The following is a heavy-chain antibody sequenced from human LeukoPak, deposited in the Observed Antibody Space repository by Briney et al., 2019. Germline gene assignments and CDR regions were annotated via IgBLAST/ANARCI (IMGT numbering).Heavy chain of an antibody. CDR3: ARDGDPHGTWYMDV. Sequence: GGSLRLSCAASGFTFSSYWMHWVRQAPGKGLVWGSRINSDGSSTSYADSVKGRFTISRDNAKNTLYLQMNSLRAEDTAVYYCARDGDPHGTWYMDVWGKGTTVTVSS. D-gene: IGHD4-17*01. V-gene: IGHV3-74*01. CDR1: GFTFSSYW. CDR2: INSDGSST. J-gene: IGHJ6*03.